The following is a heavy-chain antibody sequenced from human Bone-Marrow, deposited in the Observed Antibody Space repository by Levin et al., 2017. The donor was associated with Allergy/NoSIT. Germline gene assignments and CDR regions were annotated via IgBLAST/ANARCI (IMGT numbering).Heavy chain of an antibody. CDR2: ISWNSKDI. V-gene: IGHV3-9*01. CDR1: GFIFDDHA. Sequence: PGGSLRLSCAASGFIFDDHAMQWVRQAPGKGLEWVSGISWNSKDIDYADSVKGRFTISRDNAKNALYLEMKSLKPEDTALYFCAQDRGYSGTYAGVIINWGQGTLVTVSS. D-gene: IGHD1-26*01. CDR3: AQDRGYSGTYAGVIIN. J-gene: IGHJ4*02.